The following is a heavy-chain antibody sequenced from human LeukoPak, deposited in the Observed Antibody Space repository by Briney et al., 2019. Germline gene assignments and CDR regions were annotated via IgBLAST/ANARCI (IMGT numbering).Heavy chain of an antibody. CDR2: ISGSGGST. Sequence: GGSLRLSCAASGFTFSSYAMSWVRQAPGKGVEWVSAISGSGGSTYYADSVKGRFTISRDNSKNTLYLQMNSLRAEDTAVYYCAKDTDRMTTVPSFDYWGQGTLVTVSS. CDR1: GFTFSSYA. J-gene: IGHJ4*02. V-gene: IGHV3-23*01. CDR3: AKDTDRMTTVPSFDY. D-gene: IGHD4-11*01.